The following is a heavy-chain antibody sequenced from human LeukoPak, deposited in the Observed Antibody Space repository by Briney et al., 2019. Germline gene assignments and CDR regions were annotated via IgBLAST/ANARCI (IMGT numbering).Heavy chain of an antibody. D-gene: IGHD3-3*01. V-gene: IGHV4-30-4*01. CDR2: IYYSGNT. Sequence: PWETLSLTCTVSGGSVGSGDSYWSWIRQPPGKGLEWLGSIYYSGNTFYNPSLRSRVTMSVDTSKNYFSLKLSSVTAADTAVYYCARAKIRFLEWLEGDAFDIWGQGTVVTVSS. CDR1: GGSVGSGDSY. CDR3: ARAKIRFLEWLEGDAFDI. J-gene: IGHJ3*02.